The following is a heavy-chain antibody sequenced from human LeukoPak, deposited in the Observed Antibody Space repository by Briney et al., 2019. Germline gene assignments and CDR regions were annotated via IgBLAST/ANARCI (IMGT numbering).Heavy chain of an antibody. J-gene: IGHJ4*02. Sequence: GGSLRLSCAASGFNFANHAMSWVRQTPGKGLEWVSAISGGGDITYYADAVTGRFTISRDNSKDTLFLQMHSLRPGDTAVYYCVREDTPATANYWGQGTLVTISS. CDR3: VREDTPATANY. D-gene: IGHD2-21*02. V-gene: IGHV3-23*01. CDR1: GFNFANHA. CDR2: ISGGGDIT.